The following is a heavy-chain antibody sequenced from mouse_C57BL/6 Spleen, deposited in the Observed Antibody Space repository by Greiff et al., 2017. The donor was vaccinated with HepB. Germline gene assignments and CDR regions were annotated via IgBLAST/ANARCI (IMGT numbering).Heavy chain of an antibody. CDR1: GYTFTDYY. Sequence: VQLQQSGPELVKPGASVKISCKASGYTFTDYYMNWVKQSHGKSLEWIGDINPNNGGTSYNQKFKGKATLTVDKSSSTAYMELRSLTSEDSAVYYCAGGPSFDYWGQGTTLTVSS. J-gene: IGHJ2*01. V-gene: IGHV1-26*01. CDR3: AGGPSFDY. CDR2: INPNNGGT.